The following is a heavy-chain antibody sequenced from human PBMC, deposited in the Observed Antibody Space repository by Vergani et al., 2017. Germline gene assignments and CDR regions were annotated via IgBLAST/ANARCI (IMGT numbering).Heavy chain of an antibody. V-gene: IGHV1-18*04. CDR2: ISAYNGNT. J-gene: IGHJ4*02. Sequence: QVQLVQSGAEVKKPGSSVKVSCKASGYTFTSYGISWVRQAPGQGLEWMGWISAYNGNTNYAQKLQGRVTMSTDTSTRTAYMELRSLRSDDTAVYYCARDLADCTNGVCYSRTFDYWGQGTLVTVSS. CDR1: GYTFTSYG. D-gene: IGHD2-8*01. CDR3: ARDLADCTNGVCYSRTFDY.